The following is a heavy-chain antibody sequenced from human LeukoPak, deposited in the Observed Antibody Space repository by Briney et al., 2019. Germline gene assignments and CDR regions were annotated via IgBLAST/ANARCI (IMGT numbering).Heavy chain of an antibody. D-gene: IGHD2-2*01. CDR1: GGTFSSYA. CDR2: IIPIFGTA. J-gene: IGHJ4*02. Sequence: GASVKVSCKASGGTFSSYAISWVRQAPGQGLEWMGGIIPIFGTANYAQKFQGRVTITTDESTSTAYMELSSLRSEDTAVYYCAKDDADYCSSTSCYVYWGQGTLVTVSS. V-gene: IGHV1-69*05. CDR3: AKDDADYCSSTSCYVY.